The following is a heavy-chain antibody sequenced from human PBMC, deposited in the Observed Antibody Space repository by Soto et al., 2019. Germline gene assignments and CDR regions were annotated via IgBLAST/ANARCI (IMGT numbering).Heavy chain of an antibody. D-gene: IGHD3-10*01. Sequence: GGSLRLSCAASDFDFSSYGIHWVRQAPGKGLEWVAASSYDGRETFYADSAKGRFTVSKGMSKNTAFLQMNALRHEDTAVYFCARDSGWPILNFDNWGQGTPVTVSS. CDR2: SSYDGRET. J-gene: IGHJ4*02. CDR1: DFDFSSYG. CDR3: ARDSGWPILNFDN. V-gene: IGHV3-30*03.